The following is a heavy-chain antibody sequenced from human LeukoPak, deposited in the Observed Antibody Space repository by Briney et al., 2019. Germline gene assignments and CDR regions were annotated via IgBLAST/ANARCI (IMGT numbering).Heavy chain of an antibody. CDR2: IGKDGTWI. D-gene: IGHD2/OR15-2a*01. V-gene: IGHV3-7*01. Sequence: GGSLRLSCVACGFYLSRSWMSWVRQAPGKGLEWVANIGKDGTWIHYVDSVEGRFTISRDNAKNSLYLQMNSLRADDTAVYYCARDLEFYAIDQWGQGTLVTVSS. CDR1: GFYLSRSW. J-gene: IGHJ5*02. CDR3: ARDLEFYAIDQ.